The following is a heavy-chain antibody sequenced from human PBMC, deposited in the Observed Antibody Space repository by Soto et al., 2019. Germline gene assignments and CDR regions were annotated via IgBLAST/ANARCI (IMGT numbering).Heavy chain of an antibody. D-gene: IGHD1-1*01. CDR1: GGSISSYY. V-gene: IGHV4-59*01. CDR3: ARDSQLERGQVDYYYGMDV. J-gene: IGHJ6*02. CDR2: IYYSGST. Sequence: SETLSLTCTVSGGSISSYYWSWIRQPPGKGLEWIGYIYYSGSTNYNPSLKSRVTISVDTSKNQFSLKLSSVTAADTAVYYCARDSQLERGQVDYYYGMDVWGQGTTVTVS.